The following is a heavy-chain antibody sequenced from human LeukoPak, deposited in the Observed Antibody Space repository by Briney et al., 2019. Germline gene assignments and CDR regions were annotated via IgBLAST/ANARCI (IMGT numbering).Heavy chain of an antibody. CDR1: GGSVSGYY. D-gene: IGHD4-17*01. Sequence: PSESLSLTCAVYGGSVSGYYWSWIRQPPGKGLEWIGEINHSGSTNYNPSLKSRVTISVDTSKNQFSLKLSSVTAADTAVYYCARAYGAWDYWGQGTLVTVSS. V-gene: IGHV4-34*01. CDR3: ARAYGAWDY. CDR2: INHSGST. J-gene: IGHJ4*02.